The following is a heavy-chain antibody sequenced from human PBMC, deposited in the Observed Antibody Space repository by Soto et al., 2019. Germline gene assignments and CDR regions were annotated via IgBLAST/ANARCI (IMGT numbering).Heavy chain of an antibody. CDR3: AKSGAAAGTGYNWFDP. Sequence: PSETLSLTCTVAGGSSGSFDWSCIRQPPGKGLEWIGYIYYSGSTNYNPSLKSRVTISVDTSKNQFSLNLISVTAADTAVYYCAKSGAAAGTGYNWFDPWGQGTLVTVSS. CDR2: IYYSGST. V-gene: IGHV4-59*03. J-gene: IGHJ5*02. CDR1: GGSSGSFD. D-gene: IGHD6-13*01.